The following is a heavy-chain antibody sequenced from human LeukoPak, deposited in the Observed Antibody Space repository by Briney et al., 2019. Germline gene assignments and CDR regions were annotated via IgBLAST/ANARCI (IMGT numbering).Heavy chain of an antibody. D-gene: IGHD3-3*01. V-gene: IGHV1-69*01. CDR1: GGTFSSYA. CDR3: ARGTHQYDSWCGYSPLPFDY. J-gene: IGHJ4*02. CDR2: IIPIFGTA. Sequence: SVKVSCKASGGTFSSYAISWVRQAPGQGLECMGGIIPIFGTANYAQKFQGRVTITADESTSTAYMELSSLRSEDTAVCYSARGTHQYDSWCGYSPLPFDYWGQGTLVTVSS.